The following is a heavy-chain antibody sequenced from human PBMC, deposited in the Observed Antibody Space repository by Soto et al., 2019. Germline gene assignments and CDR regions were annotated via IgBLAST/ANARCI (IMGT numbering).Heavy chain of an antibody. CDR2: IYNSGTT. CDR1: GGSFSGYY. Sequence: SETLSLTCVVYGGSFSGYYWSWIRQHPGKGLEWIGYIYNSGTTYYNPSLKSRVTISGDTSKNQFSLKLTSVTAADTAVYYCARDPAPWGQGTLVTVSS. V-gene: IGHV4-31*11. J-gene: IGHJ5*02. CDR3: ARDPAP.